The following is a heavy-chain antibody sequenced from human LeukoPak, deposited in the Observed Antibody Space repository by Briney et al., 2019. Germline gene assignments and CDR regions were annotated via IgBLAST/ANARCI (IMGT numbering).Heavy chain of an antibody. CDR1: GFTFSSYS. CDR3: ARDGVYGDPLDY. CDR2: ISSSSTYI. J-gene: IGHJ4*02. V-gene: IGHV3-21*01. D-gene: IGHD4-17*01. Sequence: GGSLRLSCAASGFTFSSYSMNWVRQAPGKGLEWVSSISSSSTYIYYADSVKGRFTISRDNAKNSLYLQMNSLRAEETAVYYCARDGVYGDPLDYWGQGIQVTVSS.